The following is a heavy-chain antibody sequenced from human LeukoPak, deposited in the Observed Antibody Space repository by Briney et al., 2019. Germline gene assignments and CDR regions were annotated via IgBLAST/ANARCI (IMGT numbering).Heavy chain of an antibody. CDR3: ARTLYCSNGVCYILDY. CDR2: ITSDGSLT. J-gene: IGHJ4*02. Sequence: PGGSLRLSYAASGFTFNSYWMQWVRQPPRKGLVGVSRITSDGSLTSYEDSMKGRFTISRDNAQNTLYLQMNSLRAEDTAVYYCARTLYCSNGVCYILDYWGQGPLLNVSS. D-gene: IGHD2-8*01. CDR1: GFTFNSYW. V-gene: IGHV3-74*01.